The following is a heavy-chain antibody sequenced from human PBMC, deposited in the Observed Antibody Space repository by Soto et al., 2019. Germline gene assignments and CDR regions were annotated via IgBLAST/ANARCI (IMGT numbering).Heavy chain of an antibody. CDR2: IYYSGST. CDR1: GGSISSGGYY. CDR3: ARATTGTTSVSDY. J-gene: IGHJ4*02. D-gene: IGHD1-7*01. Sequence: PSETLSLTCTVSGGSISSGGYYWSWIRQHPGKGLEWIGYIYYSGSTYYNPSLKSRVTISVDTSKNQFSLKLSSVTAADTAVYYCARATTGTTSVSDYWGQGTLVTVSS. V-gene: IGHV4-31*03.